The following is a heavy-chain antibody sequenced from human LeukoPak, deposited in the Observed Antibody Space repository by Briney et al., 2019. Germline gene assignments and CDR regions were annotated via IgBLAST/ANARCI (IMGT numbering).Heavy chain of an antibody. V-gene: IGHV4-59*01. CDR3: ARAPEYGLYYFDY. CDR2: IYDSGST. J-gene: IGHJ4*02. CDR1: GDSISSYY. Sequence: SETLSLTCTVSGDSISSYYWSWIRQSPGKGLERIGYIYDSGSTNYNPSLKSRVTISVDTSKKQISLKMSSVTAADTAVYYCARAPEYGLYYFDYWGQGTLVTVSS. D-gene: IGHD1-14*01.